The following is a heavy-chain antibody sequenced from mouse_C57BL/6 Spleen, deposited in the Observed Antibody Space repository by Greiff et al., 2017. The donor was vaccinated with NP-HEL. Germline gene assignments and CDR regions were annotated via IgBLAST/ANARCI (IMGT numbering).Heavy chain of an antibody. D-gene: IGHD2-2*01. V-gene: IGHV1-15*01. Sequence: QVQLQQSGAELVRPGASVTLSCKASGYTFTDYEMHWVKQTPVHGLEWIGAIDPETGGTAYNQKFKGKAILTADKSSSTAYMELRSLTSEDSAVYYCTSLLMVTTGYWGQGTTLTVSS. CDR2: IDPETGGT. CDR3: TSLLMVTTGY. J-gene: IGHJ2*01. CDR1: GYTFTDYE.